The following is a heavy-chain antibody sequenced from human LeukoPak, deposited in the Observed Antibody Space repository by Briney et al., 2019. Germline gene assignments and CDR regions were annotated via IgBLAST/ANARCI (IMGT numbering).Heavy chain of an antibody. CDR1: GGSITGYY. D-gene: IGHD3-10*01. J-gene: IGHJ6*02. V-gene: IGHV4-59*12. CDR3: AGDKKEVRVGSGSQYYYYYYGMDV. Sequence: SESLSLTCTVSGGSITGYYWIWIRQPPGKGLEWIGHIHYSGRTNYNPSLRSRVALLVDTSKNQFSLNLYSVTAADTAVYYCAGDKKEVRVGSGSQYYYYYYGMDVWGQGTTVTVSS. CDR2: IHYSGRT.